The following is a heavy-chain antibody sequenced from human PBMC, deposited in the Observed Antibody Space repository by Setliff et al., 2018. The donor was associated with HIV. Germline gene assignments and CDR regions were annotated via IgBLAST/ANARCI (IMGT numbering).Heavy chain of an antibody. J-gene: IGHJ4*02. CDR3: ARCARGGSCPDY. D-gene: IGHD2-15*01. V-gene: IGHV4-39*07. Sequence: SETLSLTCTVSGGSISSSNYYWGWIRQPPGKGLEWIGNIYYSGSTYYNPSLRSRVTISVDTSKNQLSLSLTSVTAADTAVYYCARCARGGSCPDYWGQGTLVTVSS. CDR1: GGSISSSNYY. CDR2: IYYSGST.